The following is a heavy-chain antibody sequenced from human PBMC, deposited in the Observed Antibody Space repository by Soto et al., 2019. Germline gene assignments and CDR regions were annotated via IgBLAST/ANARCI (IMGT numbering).Heavy chain of an antibody. J-gene: IGHJ4*02. V-gene: IGHV4-34*01. CDR2: ITYSGST. Sequence: PSETLSLTCGVYGGSFSGYYWSWFRQPPGKGLEWIGEITYSGSTTYNPSLKSRVTISVDTSKNQFSLRLSSVTAADTAVYYCARHFSGRYYDDYWGQGSLVTVSS. D-gene: IGHD1-26*01. CDR3: ARHFSGRYYDDY. CDR1: GGSFSGYY.